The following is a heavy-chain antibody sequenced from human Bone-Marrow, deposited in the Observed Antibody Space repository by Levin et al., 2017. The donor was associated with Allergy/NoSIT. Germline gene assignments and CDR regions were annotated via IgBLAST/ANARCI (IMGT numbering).Heavy chain of an antibody. CDR1: GGSISTYY. CDR2: IYHSGHT. Sequence: SQTLSLTCTVSGGSISTYYWSWIRQPPGKGLEWIGYIYHSGHTNYNPSLKSRVTISVDTSKNQFSLKLSSVTAADTAVYYCARSNFGKLPDYWGQGTLVTVSS. CDR3: ARSNFGKLPDY. V-gene: IGHV4-59*01. J-gene: IGHJ4*02. D-gene: IGHD3-16*01.